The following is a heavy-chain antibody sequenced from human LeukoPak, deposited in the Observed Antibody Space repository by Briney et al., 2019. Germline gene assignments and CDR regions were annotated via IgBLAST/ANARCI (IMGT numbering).Heavy chain of an antibody. Sequence: SETLSLTCTVSGGSISSSSYYWGWIRQPPGKELEWIGNIFYTGSAYYNPSLESRVTISIDTSKNQFSLKLSSVTAADTAVYYCARTISGWYSDAFDIWGQGTMVTVSS. CDR3: ARTISGWYSDAFDI. V-gene: IGHV4-39*07. CDR1: GGSISSSSYY. CDR2: IFYTGSA. D-gene: IGHD6-13*01. J-gene: IGHJ3*02.